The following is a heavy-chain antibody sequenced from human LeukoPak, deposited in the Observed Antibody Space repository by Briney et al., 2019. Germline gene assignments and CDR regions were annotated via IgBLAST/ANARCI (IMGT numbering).Heavy chain of an antibody. CDR3: ARHGAGVHGPVDY. V-gene: IGHV4-39*01. CDR1: GGSISSSSYY. CDR2: IYKSGST. D-gene: IGHD6-19*01. J-gene: IGHJ4*02. Sequence: SETLSLTCTVSGGSISSSSYYWGWIRQPPGKGLEWIGSIYKSGSTYYNPSPKSRVTIFVDTSKNQFYLNLNSVTAADTAVYYCARHGAGVHGPVDYWGQGALVTVSS.